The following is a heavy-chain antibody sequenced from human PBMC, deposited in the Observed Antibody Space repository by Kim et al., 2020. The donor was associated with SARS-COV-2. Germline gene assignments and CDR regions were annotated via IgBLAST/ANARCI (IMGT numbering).Heavy chain of an antibody. Sequence: ASVKVSCRASGYTFTSYDINWVRQATGQGPEWMGWVNPYSGNSGYAQKFQGILKMTTNTAINTAYMELSSLRSEDTAVYYCATGPSGWYDFWGQGTLVTVPS. D-gene: IGHD6-19*01. CDR1: GYTFTSYD. J-gene: IGHJ4*02. CDR2: VNPYSGNS. V-gene: IGHV1-8*01. CDR3: ATGPSGWYDF.